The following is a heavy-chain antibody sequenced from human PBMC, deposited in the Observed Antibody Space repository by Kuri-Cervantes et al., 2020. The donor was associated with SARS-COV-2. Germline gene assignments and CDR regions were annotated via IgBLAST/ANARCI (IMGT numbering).Heavy chain of an antibody. J-gene: IGHJ3*02. CDR2: INHSGST. D-gene: IGHD3-16*02. CDR1: GGSISSSSYY. V-gene: IGHV4-39*07. Sequence: SETLSLTCTVSGGSISSSSYYWGWIRQPPGKGLEWIGEINHSGSTNYNPSLKSRVTISVDTSKHQFSLELSSVTAADTAVYYCASPLHSLGGSYRYTGGTGAFDIWGQGTMVTVSS. CDR3: ASPLHSLGGSYRYTGGTGAFDI.